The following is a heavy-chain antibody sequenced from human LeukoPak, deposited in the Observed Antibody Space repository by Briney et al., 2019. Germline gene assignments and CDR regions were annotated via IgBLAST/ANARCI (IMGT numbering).Heavy chain of an antibody. CDR3: ASGGSGSYSFDY. V-gene: IGHV1-46*01. CDR2: INPRGGGT. CDR1: GYTFTSYY. J-gene: IGHJ4*02. D-gene: IGHD3-10*01. Sequence: ASVKVSCKASGYTFTSYYMHWGRQAPGQGLEWMGIINPRGGGTSYAQKFQGRVTMTRDTSTSTVYMELSSLRSEDTAVYYCASGGSGSYSFDYWGQGTLVTVSS.